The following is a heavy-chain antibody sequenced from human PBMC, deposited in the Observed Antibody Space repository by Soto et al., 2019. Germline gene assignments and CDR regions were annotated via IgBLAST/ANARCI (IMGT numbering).Heavy chain of an antibody. D-gene: IGHD2-15*01. CDR3: AKDAALLSYYYYYMDV. CDR1: GFTFSSYA. Sequence: GGSLRLSCVASGFTFSSYAMSWVRQAPGKGLEWVSAISGSGGSTYYADSVKGRFTISRDNSKNTLYLQMNSLRAEDTAVYYCAKDAALLSYYYYYMDVWGKGTTVTVSS. J-gene: IGHJ6*03. CDR2: ISGSGGST. V-gene: IGHV3-23*01.